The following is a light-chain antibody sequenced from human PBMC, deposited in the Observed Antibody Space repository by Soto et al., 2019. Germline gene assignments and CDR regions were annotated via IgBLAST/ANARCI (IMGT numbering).Light chain of an antibody. V-gene: IGLV1-51*01. CDR2: DDD. J-gene: IGLJ1*01. Sequence: QSVLTQPPSVSAAPGQRVTISCSGSSSNIGGNSVSWYQQLPGTAPKLLIYDDDKRPSGIPDRFSGSKSGTSATLGITGFQTGDEADYYCGAWDSSLSAYVFGTGTKV. CDR1: SSNIGGNS. CDR3: GAWDSSLSAYV.